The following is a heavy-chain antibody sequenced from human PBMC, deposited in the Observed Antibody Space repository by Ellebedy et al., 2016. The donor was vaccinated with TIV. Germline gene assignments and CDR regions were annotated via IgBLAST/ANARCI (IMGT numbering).Heavy chain of an antibody. D-gene: IGHD3-16*02. CDR1: GDSISSGGYY. CDR3: ARHLLHPNLRLGELSLNWYFDL. J-gene: IGHJ2*01. V-gene: IGHV4-39*01. Sequence: SETLSLTCTVSGDSISSGGYYWSWIRQHPGKGLEWIGSIYYSGSTYYNPSLKSRVTITVDPSKNQFSLKLSFVTAADTAVYYCARHLLHPNLRLGELSLNWYFDLWGRGTLVTVSS. CDR2: IYYSGST.